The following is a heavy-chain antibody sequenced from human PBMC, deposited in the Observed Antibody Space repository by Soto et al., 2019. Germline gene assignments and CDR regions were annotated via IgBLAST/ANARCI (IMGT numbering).Heavy chain of an antibody. V-gene: IGHV1-58*01. Sequence: ASVKVSCKASGFTFTSSAVQWVRQARGQRLEWIGWIVVGSGNTNYAQKFQERVTITRDMSTSTAYMELSSLRSEDTAVYYCAAGYGDYDPGTVGYYYGMDVWGQGTTVTVSS. CDR2: IVVGSGNT. CDR3: AAGYGDYDPGTVGYYYGMDV. J-gene: IGHJ6*02. D-gene: IGHD4-17*01. CDR1: GFTFTSSA.